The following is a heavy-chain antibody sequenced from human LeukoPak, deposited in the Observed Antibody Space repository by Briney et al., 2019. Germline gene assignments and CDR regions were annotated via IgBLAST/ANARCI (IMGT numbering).Heavy chain of an antibody. V-gene: IGHV4-39*07. CDR3: ASMATTFDY. CDR2: IYYSGST. CDR1: GGSISSSSYY. D-gene: IGHD5-24*01. J-gene: IGHJ4*02. Sequence: SETLSLTCTVSGGSISSSSYYWGWIRQPPGKGLEWIGSIYYSGSTYYNPSLKSRVTISVDTSKNQFSLKLSSVTAADTAVYYCASMATTFDYWGQGTLVTVSS.